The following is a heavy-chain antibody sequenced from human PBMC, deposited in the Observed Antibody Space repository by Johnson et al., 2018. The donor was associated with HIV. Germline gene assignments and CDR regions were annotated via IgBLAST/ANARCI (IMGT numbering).Heavy chain of an antibody. V-gene: IGHV3-9*01. CDR3: AKGGPLFVDAFDI. D-gene: IGHD3-3*01. J-gene: IGHJ3*02. CDR2: ISWNSDTI. CDR1: GFTIDDDA. Sequence: VQLVESGGGFVQPGRSLRLSCAPSGFTIDDDAIHWVRQAPGKGLEWVSGISWNSDTIGYVDSVKGRFAISRDNAKNSLYLQMNSLRAEDTALYYCAKGGPLFVDAFDIWGLGTMVTVSS.